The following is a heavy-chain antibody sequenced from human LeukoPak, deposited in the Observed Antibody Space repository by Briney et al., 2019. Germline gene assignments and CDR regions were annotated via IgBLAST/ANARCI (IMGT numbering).Heavy chain of an antibody. V-gene: IGHV3-53*01. CDR2: IYSGGST. J-gene: IGHJ4*02. CDR1: GFTVSSNY. CDR3: TKGVLGYSVPFLDC. Sequence: QTGGSLRLSCAASGFTVSSNYMSWVRQAPGKGLEWVSVIYSGGSTYYADSVKGRFTISRDNSKNTLYLQMNSLRAEDTAVYYCTKGVLGYSVPFLDCWGQGALVTVSS. D-gene: IGHD3-10*02.